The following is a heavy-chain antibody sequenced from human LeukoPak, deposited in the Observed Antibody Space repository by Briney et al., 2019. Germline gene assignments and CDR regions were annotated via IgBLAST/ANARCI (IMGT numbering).Heavy chain of an antibody. J-gene: IGHJ6*03. CDR2: IYYSGST. CDR1: GGSISSYF. D-gene: IGHD3-22*01. V-gene: IGHV4-59*01. CDR3: ARIVVVPSSPSEYYMDV. Sequence: SETLSLTCTVSGGSISSYFWSWIRQPPGTGLECIGYIYYSGSTNYNPSLRSRVTISVDTSMNQFSLKLSSVTAADTAVYYCARIVVVPSSPSEYYMDVWGKGTTVTVSS.